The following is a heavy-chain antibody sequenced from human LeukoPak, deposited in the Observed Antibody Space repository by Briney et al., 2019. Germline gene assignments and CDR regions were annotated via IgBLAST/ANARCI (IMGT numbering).Heavy chain of an antibody. CDR3: ATSTYYDFWSGYYGFDY. J-gene: IGHJ4*02. Sequence: PGGSLRLSCAASGFTFSSYAMSWVRQAPGKGLEWVSAISGSGGSTYYADSVKGRFTISRDNSKNTLYLQMNSLRAEDTAVYYCATSTYYDFWSGYYGFDYWGQGTLVTVS. D-gene: IGHD3-3*01. V-gene: IGHV3-23*01. CDR2: ISGSGGST. CDR1: GFTFSSYA.